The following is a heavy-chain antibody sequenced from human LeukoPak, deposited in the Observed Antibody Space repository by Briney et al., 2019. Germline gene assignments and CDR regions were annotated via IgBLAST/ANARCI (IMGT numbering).Heavy chain of an antibody. Sequence: SVKVSCKAAGYTFTTYGISWVRQAPGQGLEWMGWISPYNGNTNYAQNLQGRVTMTTDTSTSTAYMGLRGLRSDDTAVYYCARDVYYYDSGDYPSLYYYGLDVWGQGTTVTVSS. V-gene: IGHV1-18*01. CDR2: ISPYNGNT. CDR3: ARDVYYYDSGDYPSLYYYGLDV. D-gene: IGHD3-22*01. J-gene: IGHJ6*02. CDR1: GYTFTTYG.